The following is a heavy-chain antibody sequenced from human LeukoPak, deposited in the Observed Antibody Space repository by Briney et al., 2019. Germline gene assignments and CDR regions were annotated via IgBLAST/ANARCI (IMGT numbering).Heavy chain of an antibody. D-gene: IGHD4-17*01. CDR2: INSDGSST. J-gene: IGHJ4*02. CDR1: GFTFSSYW. Sequence: PGGSLRLSCPASGFTFSSYWMHWVRQAPGKGLAWVSRINSDGSSTSYADSVKGRFTISRDNAKNTLYLQMNSLRAEDTAVYYCAREAYGDYVEDHWGQGTLVTVSS. V-gene: IGHV3-74*01. CDR3: AREAYGDYVEDH.